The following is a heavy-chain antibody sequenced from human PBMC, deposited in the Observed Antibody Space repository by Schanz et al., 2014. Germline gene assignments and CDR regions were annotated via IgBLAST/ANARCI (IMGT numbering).Heavy chain of an antibody. V-gene: IGHV4-31*03. CDR3: ARGPEPGWFDP. D-gene: IGHD1-26*01. J-gene: IGHJ5*02. CDR1: GDSISSAY. CDR2: IYYRGNT. Sequence: QVQLQESGPGLVEPSQTLSLTCTVSGDSISSAYWSWIRQHPVKGLEWIGFIYYRGNTYYNPSLKSRVSISLDPSKTQFFLTLNSLTAADTAVYYCARGPEPGWFDPWGQGTLVTVSS.